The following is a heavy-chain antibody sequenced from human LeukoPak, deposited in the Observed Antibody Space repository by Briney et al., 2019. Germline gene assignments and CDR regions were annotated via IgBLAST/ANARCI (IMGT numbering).Heavy chain of an antibody. J-gene: IGHJ4*02. CDR3: AREGVIAARPY. CDR2: IYTSGST. CDR1: GGSISSGSYY. D-gene: IGHD6-6*01. Sequence: PSQTLSLTCTVSGGSISSGSYYWSWIRQPAGKGLEWIGRIYTSGSTNYNPSLKSRVTISVDTSKNQFSLKLSSVTAADTAVYYCAREGVIAARPYWGQGTLVTVSS. V-gene: IGHV4-61*02.